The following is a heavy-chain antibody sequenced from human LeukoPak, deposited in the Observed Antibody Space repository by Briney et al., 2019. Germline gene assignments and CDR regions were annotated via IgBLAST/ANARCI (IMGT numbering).Heavy chain of an antibody. CDR2: ISYDGSNK. CDR1: GFTFSSYA. CDR3: ARDGSFTSAAPDY. D-gene: IGHD2-2*01. V-gene: IGHV3-30*04. J-gene: IGHJ4*02. Sequence: GRSLRLSCAASGFTFSSYAMHWVRQAPGKGLEWVAVISYDGSNKYYADSVKGRFTVSRDNSKNTLYLQMNSLRAEDTAVYYCARDGSFTSAAPDYWGQGTLVTVSS.